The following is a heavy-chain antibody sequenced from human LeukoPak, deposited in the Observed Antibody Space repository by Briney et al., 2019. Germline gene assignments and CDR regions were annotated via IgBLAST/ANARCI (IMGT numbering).Heavy chain of an antibody. CDR1: GFTFSSAW. J-gene: IGHJ4*02. Sequence: GGSLRLSCAASGFTFSSAWMSWVRQAPGQGLEWLGRIKTKTDGGTTDYAAPVKGRFTISRDDSKDTLYLQMNSLKSDDTAVYYCANIFGGNSHRSDYWGQGTLVTVSS. CDR3: ANIFGGNSHRSDY. V-gene: IGHV3-15*01. CDR2: IKTKTDGGTT. D-gene: IGHD4-23*01.